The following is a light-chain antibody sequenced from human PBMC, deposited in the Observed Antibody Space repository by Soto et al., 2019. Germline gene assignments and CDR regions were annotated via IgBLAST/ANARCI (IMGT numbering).Light chain of an antibody. CDR1: QSIALS. J-gene: IGKJ5*01. V-gene: IGKV1-33*01. Sequence: IQLTQSPSSLSASVGESVTITCRASQSIALSVNWYQQKPGKAPKLLIYVAFTLESGVPSRFSGSGSGTEFTLTISSLQPDDSATYYCQQYESLPLTFGQGTRLEIK. CDR3: QQYESLPLT. CDR2: VAF.